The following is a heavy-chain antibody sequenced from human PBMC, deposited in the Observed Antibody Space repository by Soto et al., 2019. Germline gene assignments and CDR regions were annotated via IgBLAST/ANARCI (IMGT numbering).Heavy chain of an antibody. J-gene: IGHJ4*02. CDR3: SKGGGCSSTSCYNNFDY. CDR2: ISGSGGST. CDR1: GITFSSYA. V-gene: IGHV3-23*01. Sequence: SLILSCAASGITFSSYAMSWVRQAPGKGLEWVSAISGSGGSTYYADSVKGRFTISRDNXXXXLXLXIXSXXXXDTXVYYCSKGGGCSSTSCYNNFDYWGQGTLVTVSS. D-gene: IGHD2-2*02.